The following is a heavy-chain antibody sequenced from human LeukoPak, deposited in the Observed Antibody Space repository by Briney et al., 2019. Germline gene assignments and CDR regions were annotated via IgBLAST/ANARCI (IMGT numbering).Heavy chain of an antibody. Sequence: PGGPLTLPSAASGLISINNYRNGAGRAPGRGRGWVAIIYSVGSTHYTHAAKGRFTVSRDNSKTTLSLPMNSLRAEGTAVYYCARDQEGRSCSGGSCYLGWSFELWGRGTPVPVCS. CDR2: IYSVGST. D-gene: IGHD2-15*01. CDR3: ARDQEGRSCSGGSCYLGWSFEL. CDR1: GLISINNY. V-gene: IGHV3-53*01. J-gene: IGHJ2*01.